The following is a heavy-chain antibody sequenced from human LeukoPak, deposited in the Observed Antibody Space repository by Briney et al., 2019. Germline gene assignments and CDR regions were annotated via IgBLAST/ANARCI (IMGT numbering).Heavy chain of an antibody. J-gene: IGHJ6*02. CDR1: GGSISSGGYY. V-gene: IGHV4-61*08. Sequence: SQTLSLTCTVSGGSISSGGYYWSWIRQPPGKGLEWIGYIYYSGSTNYNPSLKSRVTISVDTSKNQFSLKLSSVTAADTAVYYCARQTPARYYYYGMDVWGQGTTVTVSS. CDR3: ARQTPARYYYYGMDV. D-gene: IGHD6-6*01. CDR2: IYYSGST.